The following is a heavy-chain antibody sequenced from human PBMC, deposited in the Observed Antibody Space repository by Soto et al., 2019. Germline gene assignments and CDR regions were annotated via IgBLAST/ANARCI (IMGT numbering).Heavy chain of an antibody. Sequence: SVKVSCKASGGTFSSYAISWVRQAPGQGLEWMGGIIPIFGTANYAQKFQGRVTITADKSTSTAYMELSSLRSEDTAVYYCARSGLRYFDWLFYGMDVWGQGTTVTV. CDR2: IIPIFGTA. CDR3: ARSGLRYFDWLFYGMDV. J-gene: IGHJ6*02. CDR1: GGTFSSYA. D-gene: IGHD3-9*01. V-gene: IGHV1-69*06.